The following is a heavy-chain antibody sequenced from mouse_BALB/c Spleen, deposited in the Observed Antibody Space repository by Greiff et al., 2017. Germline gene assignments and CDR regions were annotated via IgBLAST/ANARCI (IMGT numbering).Heavy chain of an antibody. V-gene: IGHV3-2*02. CDR2: ISYSGST. Sequence: EVKLMESGPGLVKPSQSLSLTCTVTGYSITSDYAWNWIRQFPGNKLEWMGYISYSGSTSYNPSLKSRISITRDTSKNQFFLQLNSVTTEDTATYYCARRATMITTGFAYWGQGTLVTVSA. J-gene: IGHJ3*01. D-gene: IGHD2-4*01. CDR1: GYSITSDYA. CDR3: ARRATMITTGFAY.